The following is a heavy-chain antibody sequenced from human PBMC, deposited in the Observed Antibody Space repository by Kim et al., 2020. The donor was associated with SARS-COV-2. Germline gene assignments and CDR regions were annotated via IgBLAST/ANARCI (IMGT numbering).Heavy chain of an antibody. J-gene: IGHJ4*02. D-gene: IGHD3-9*01. CDR2: ISGSSSNI. CDR1: GFTFSDYY. V-gene: IGHV3-11*01. Sequence: GGSLRLSCAASGFTFSDYYMTWIRQAPGKGLEWVSYISGSSSNIYYADSVKGRFTISRDNAKSSLYLQMNSLRVEDTAVYYCARGGFLTGYPYYFDLWGQGTLVTVSS. CDR3: ARGGFLTGYPYYFDL.